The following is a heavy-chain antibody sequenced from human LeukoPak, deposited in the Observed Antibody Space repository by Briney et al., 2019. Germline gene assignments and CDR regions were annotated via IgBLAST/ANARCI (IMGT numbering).Heavy chain of an antibody. Sequence: GRSLRLSCAASGFTFSSYGMHWVRQAPGKGLEWVAVIWYDGSNKFYADSVKGRFTISRDNSKNTLYLQMNSLRAEDTAVYYCARDRYSGYGGYFDYWGQGTLVTVSS. CDR2: IWYDGSNK. D-gene: IGHD5-12*01. V-gene: IGHV3-33*01. J-gene: IGHJ4*02. CDR1: GFTFSSYG. CDR3: ARDRYSGYGGYFDY.